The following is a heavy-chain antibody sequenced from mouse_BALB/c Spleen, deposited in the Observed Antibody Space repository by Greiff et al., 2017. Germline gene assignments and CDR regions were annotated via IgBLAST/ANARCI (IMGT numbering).Heavy chain of an antibody. CDR1: GYTFTSYW. Sequence: VQLQQPGAELVKPGAPVKLSCKASGYTFTSYWMNWVKQRPGRGLEWIGRIDPSDSETHYNQKFKDKATLTVDKSSSTAYIQLSSLTSEDSAVYYCARLDYRYSYAMDYGGQGTSVTVAS. V-gene: IGHV1-69*02. CDR3: ARLDYRYSYAMDY. D-gene: IGHD2-14*01. J-gene: IGHJ4*01. CDR2: IDPSDSET.